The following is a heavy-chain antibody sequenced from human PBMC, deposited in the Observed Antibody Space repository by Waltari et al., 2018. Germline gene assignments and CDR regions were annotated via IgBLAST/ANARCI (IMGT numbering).Heavy chain of an antibody. V-gene: IGHV4-34*01. D-gene: IGHD3-10*01. CDR2: INHSGST. CDR3: ARGITMVRGAPRYFDL. J-gene: IGHJ2*01. Sequence: QVQLQQWGAGLLKPSETLSLTCAVSGGSFSGSYWSWIRQPPGKGLEWIGEINHSGSTNYNPSLKSRVTISVDTSKNQFSLKLSSVTAADTAVYYCARGITMVRGAPRYFDLWGRGTLVTVSS. CDR1: GGSFSGSY.